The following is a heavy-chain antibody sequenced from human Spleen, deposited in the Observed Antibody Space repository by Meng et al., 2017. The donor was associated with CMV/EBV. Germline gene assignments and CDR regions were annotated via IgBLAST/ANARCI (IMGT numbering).Heavy chain of an antibody. Sequence: ASVKVSCKASGYTFTKFAISWVRQAPGQGLEWVGWINPNSGDTDYAQKFQGRVTMTRDTSISTAHMELNRLRSDDTAVYYCARDFQHHYYGMDVWGQGTTVTVSS. D-gene: IGHD6-13*01. CDR3: ARDFQHHYYGMDV. CDR1: GYTFTKFA. V-gene: IGHV1-2*02. CDR2: INPNSGDT. J-gene: IGHJ6*02.